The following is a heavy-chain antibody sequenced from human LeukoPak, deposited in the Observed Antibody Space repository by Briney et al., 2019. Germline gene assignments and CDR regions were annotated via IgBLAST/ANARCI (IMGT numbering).Heavy chain of an antibody. D-gene: IGHD3-9*01. CDR1: GYTFTSYA. Sequence: GASVKVSCKASGYTFTSYAMNWVRQAPGQGLEWMGWINTNTGNPTYAQGFTGRFVFSLDTSVSTAYLQISSLKAEDTAVYYCAREFTGRRYFDWFTPKSAYYFDYWGQGTLVTVSS. V-gene: IGHV7-4-1*02. J-gene: IGHJ4*02. CDR3: AREFTGRRYFDWFTPKSAYYFDY. CDR2: INTNTGNP.